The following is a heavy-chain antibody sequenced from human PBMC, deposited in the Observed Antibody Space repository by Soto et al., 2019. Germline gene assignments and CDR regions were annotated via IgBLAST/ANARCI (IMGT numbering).Heavy chain of an antibody. V-gene: IGHV3-48*02. CDR3: VSWAVGDYYYGMDV. Sequence: GGSLRLSCAASGFTFSSYSMNWVRQAPGKGLEWVSYISSSSSTIYYADSVKDRFTISRDNAKNSLYLQMNSLRDEDTAVYYCVSWAVGDYYYGMDVWGQGTTVTVSS. D-gene: IGHD3-16*01. J-gene: IGHJ6*02. CDR2: ISSSSSTI. CDR1: GFTFSSYS.